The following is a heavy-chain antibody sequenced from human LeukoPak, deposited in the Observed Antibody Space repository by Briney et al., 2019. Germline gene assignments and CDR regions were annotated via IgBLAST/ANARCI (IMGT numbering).Heavy chain of an antibody. J-gene: IGHJ4*02. CDR2: ISYDGSNK. CDR3: ARERSIFGVVKARFFDY. Sequence: PGGSLRLSCAASGFTFSSYGTHWVRQAPGKGLEWVAVISYDGSNKYYADSVKGRFTISRDNSKNTLYLQMNSLRAEDTAVYYCARERSIFGVVKARFFDYWGQGTLVTVSS. D-gene: IGHD3-3*01. V-gene: IGHV3-30*03. CDR1: GFTFSSYG.